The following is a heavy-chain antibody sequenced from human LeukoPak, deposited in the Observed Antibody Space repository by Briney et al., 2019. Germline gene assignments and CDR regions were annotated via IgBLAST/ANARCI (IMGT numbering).Heavy chain of an antibody. V-gene: IGHV3-30*01. CDR1: GFTFSSYA. D-gene: IGHD6-13*01. J-gene: IGHJ4*02. Sequence: PGGSLRLSCAASGFTFSSYAMHWVRQAPGKGLEWVAVISYDGSNKYYADYVKGRFTISRYNSKNTLYLQMNSLRAEDTAVYYCARGLVGIAAALDYWGQGTLVTVSS. CDR2: ISYDGSNK. CDR3: ARGLVGIAAALDY.